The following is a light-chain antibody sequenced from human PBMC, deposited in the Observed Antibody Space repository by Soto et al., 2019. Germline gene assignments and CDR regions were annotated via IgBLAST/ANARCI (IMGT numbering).Light chain of an antibody. CDR3: TSYRSSTLFV. CDR2: DVT. Sequence: QSVLTQPASVSGSPGQSIAISCTGTSSDVDTYNYVSWYQQHPGKAPKLMIYDVTNRPSGVSDRVSGSKSGNTASLTISVLQAEDEADYYCTSYRSSTLFVFGTGTKLTVL. V-gene: IGLV2-14*03. CDR1: SSDVDTYNY. J-gene: IGLJ1*01.